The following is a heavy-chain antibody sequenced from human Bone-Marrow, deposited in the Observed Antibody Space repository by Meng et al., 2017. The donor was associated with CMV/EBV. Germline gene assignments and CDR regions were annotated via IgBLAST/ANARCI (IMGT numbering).Heavy chain of an antibody. CDR1: GFTVSSNY. CDR3: ARGGYSGYCSSTSWYNDYYSFGMNV. V-gene: IGHV3-53*01. Sequence: GGSLRLSCAASGFTVSSNYMSWVRQAPGKGLEWVSVIYSGGNTYYADSVRGRFTISRDNSKNTVYLQMNSLRAEDTAVYYCARGGYSGYCSSTSWYNDYYSFGMNVWGQGTTVTGSS. D-gene: IGHD2-2*02. CDR2: IYSGGNT. J-gene: IGHJ6*01.